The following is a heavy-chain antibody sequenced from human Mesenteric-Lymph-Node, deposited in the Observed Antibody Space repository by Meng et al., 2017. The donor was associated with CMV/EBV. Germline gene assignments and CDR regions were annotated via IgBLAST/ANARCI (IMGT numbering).Heavy chain of an antibody. CDR3: AGGIAAAGSRWFDP. D-gene: IGHD6-13*01. CDR1: GGTFSSYT. Sequence: QVHLVQSGAEEKKPGSSVKVSCKASGGTFSSYTISCVRQAPGQGLEWMGRIIPILGIANYAQKFQGRVTITADKSTSTAYMELSSLRSEDTAVYYCAGGIAAAGSRWFDPWGQGTLVTVSS. CDR2: IIPILGIA. V-gene: IGHV1-69*02. J-gene: IGHJ5*02.